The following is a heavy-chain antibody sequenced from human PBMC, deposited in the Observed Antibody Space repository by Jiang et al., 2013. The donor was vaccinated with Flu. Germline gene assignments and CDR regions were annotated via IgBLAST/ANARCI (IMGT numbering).Heavy chain of an antibody. CDR2: IYYSGST. Sequence: GSGLVKPSETLSLTCTVSGGSISSSSYYWGWIRQPPGKGLEWIGSIYYSGSTYYNPSLKSRVTISVDTSKNQFSLKLSSVTAADTAVYYCARAFKVRYCSSTSCYGYFDLWGRGTLVTVSS. D-gene: IGHD2-2*01. CDR1: GGSISSSSYY. V-gene: IGHV4-39*01. J-gene: IGHJ2*01. CDR3: ARAFKVRYCSSTSCYGYFDL.